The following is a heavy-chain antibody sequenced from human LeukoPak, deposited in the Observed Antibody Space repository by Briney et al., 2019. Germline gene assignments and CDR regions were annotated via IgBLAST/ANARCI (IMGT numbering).Heavy chain of an antibody. CDR2: IYYSGST. V-gene: IGHV4-59*01. J-gene: IGHJ4*02. D-gene: IGHD1-1*01. CDR3: AERRRGYFDY. CDR1: GGPISSYY. Sequence: SETLSLTCTVSGGPISSYYWSWIRQPPGKGLEWIGYIYYSGSTNYNPSLKSRVTISVDTSKNQFSLKLSSVTAADTAVYYCAERRRGYFDYWGQGTLVTVSS.